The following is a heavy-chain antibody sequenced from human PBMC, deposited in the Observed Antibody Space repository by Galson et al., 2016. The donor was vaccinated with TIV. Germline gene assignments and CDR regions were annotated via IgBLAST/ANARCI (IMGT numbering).Heavy chain of an antibody. J-gene: IGHJ4*02. Sequence: SVKVSCKASGYTFTSYDINWVRQATGQGLEWMGWMNRNSGNTGYAQKFRGRVTMTRNTSVRTAYMELSSLRSEDTAVYYRARSGDYGDYWGQGTLVTVSS. CDR3: ARSGDYGDY. V-gene: IGHV1-8*02. CDR2: MNRNSGNT. CDR1: GYTFTSYD. D-gene: IGHD4-17*01.